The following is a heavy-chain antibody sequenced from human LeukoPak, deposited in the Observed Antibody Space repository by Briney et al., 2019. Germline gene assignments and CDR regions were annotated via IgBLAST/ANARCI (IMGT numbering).Heavy chain of an antibody. J-gene: IGHJ4*02. Sequence: GGSLRLSCAASGFTFSDYYMCWIRQAPGKGLEWLSYMSSSGSIIWYADSVKGRFTISRDNAKNSLYLQMNSLRAEDTAVYYCDNGYSYVRTYWGQGTLVTVSS. V-gene: IGHV3-11*01. CDR2: MSSSGSII. CDR3: DNGYSYVRTY. CDR1: GFTFSDYY. D-gene: IGHD5-18*01.